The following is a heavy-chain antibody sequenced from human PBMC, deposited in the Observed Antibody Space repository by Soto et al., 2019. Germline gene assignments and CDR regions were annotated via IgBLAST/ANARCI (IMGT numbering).Heavy chain of an antibody. CDR3: ARDRAVATSDYYYGMDV. CDR1: GGTFSSYA. D-gene: IGHD5-12*01. Sequence: ASVKVSCKASGGTFSSYAISLLLLAPVQVLEWMGGIIPIFGTANYAQKFQGRVTITADKSTSTAYMELSSLRSEDTAVYYCARDRAVATSDYYYGMDVWGQGTTVTVSS. V-gene: IGHV1-69*06. J-gene: IGHJ6*02. CDR2: IIPIFGTA.